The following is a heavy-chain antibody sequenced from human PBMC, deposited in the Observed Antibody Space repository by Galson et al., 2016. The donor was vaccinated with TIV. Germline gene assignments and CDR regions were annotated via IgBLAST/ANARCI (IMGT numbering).Heavy chain of an antibody. CDR1: GGTFSSYS. D-gene: IGHD1-26*01. Sequence: SVKVSCKASGGTFSSYSVSWVRQAPGQGLEWMGRIIPMVGMTNYAQKFQGKITINADRSTTTAYLGLSSLRSEDTALYYCARRYSGSKNDFDMLGQGTMVTVSS. V-gene: IGHV1-69*02. CDR3: ARRYSGSKNDFDM. CDR2: IIPMVGMT. J-gene: IGHJ3*02.